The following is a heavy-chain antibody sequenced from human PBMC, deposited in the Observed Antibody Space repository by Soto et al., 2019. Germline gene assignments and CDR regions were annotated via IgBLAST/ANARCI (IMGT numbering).Heavy chain of an antibody. CDR2: INYSGNT. V-gene: IGHV4-34*01. CDR1: GRSLSGYY. CDR3: ARHHVRGRTIAGAAEF. J-gene: IGHJ4*02. D-gene: IGHD1-26*01. Sequence: SATLSLTCAVYGRSLSGYYWSWIRQPPGKALEWIGEINYSGNTNYNPSLKSRVTISVDTSKDQLFLNLSSVTAADTAMYYCARHHVRGRTIAGAAEFWGQGTLVTVSS.